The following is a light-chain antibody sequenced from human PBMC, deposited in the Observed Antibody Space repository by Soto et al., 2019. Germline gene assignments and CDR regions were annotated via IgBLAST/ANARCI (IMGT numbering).Light chain of an antibody. CDR2: TGY. CDR1: QAIDSW. CDR3: QQTLSFPPT. J-gene: IGKJ1*01. Sequence: DIQMTQSPSSVSASVGDRVTITGRASQAIDSWLAWYQQKPGEAPKLLIFTGYLLHSGVTPRFSGSGSGTDFTLTISSLQPEDFATYYCQQTLSFPPTVGQGTKVEIK. V-gene: IGKV1-12*01.